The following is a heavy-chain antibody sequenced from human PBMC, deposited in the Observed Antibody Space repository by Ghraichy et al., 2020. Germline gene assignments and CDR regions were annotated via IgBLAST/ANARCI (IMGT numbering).Heavy chain of an antibody. CDR3: ARSRGYCSSTSCGNWFES. CDR1: GGSISSGDYS. D-gene: IGHD2-2*01. CDR2: IYQSGRT. V-gene: IGHV4-30-2*01. Sequence: SETLSLTCTVSGGSISSGDYSWSWIRQPPGKGLEWIGYIYQSGRTYYNPSLKSRVTISVDRSRNQFSLNLIPVTAADTAVYYCARSRGYCSSTSCGNWFESWGQGTLVTVSS. J-gene: IGHJ5*01.